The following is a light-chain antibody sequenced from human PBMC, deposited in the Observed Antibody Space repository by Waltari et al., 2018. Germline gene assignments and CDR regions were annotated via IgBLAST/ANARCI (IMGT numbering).Light chain of an antibody. CDR2: GNS. Sequence: QSVLTQPPSVSGAPGQRVTISCTGSSSTIGAGSDVHSYQQLPGTAPKLLIYGNSNRPSGVPDRFSGSKSGTSASLAITGLQAEDEADYYCQSYDSSLSGGVFGGGTKLTVL. V-gene: IGLV1-40*01. CDR1: SSTIGAGSD. CDR3: QSYDSSLSGGV. J-gene: IGLJ2*01.